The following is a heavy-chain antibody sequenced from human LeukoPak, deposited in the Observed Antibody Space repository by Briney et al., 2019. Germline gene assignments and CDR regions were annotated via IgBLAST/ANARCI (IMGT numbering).Heavy chain of an antibody. D-gene: IGHD2-8*01. CDR3: ARIDLRYCTNGVCYLNWFDP. CDR2: IYYSGST. CDR1: GGSISSSSYY. V-gene: IGHV4-39*07. J-gene: IGHJ5*02. Sequence: NPSETLSLTCTVSGGSISSSSYYWGWIRQPPGKGLEWIGSIYYSGSTYYNPSLKSPVTISVDTSKNQFSLKLSSVTAADTAMYYCARIDLRYCTNGVCYLNWFDPWGQGTLVTVSS.